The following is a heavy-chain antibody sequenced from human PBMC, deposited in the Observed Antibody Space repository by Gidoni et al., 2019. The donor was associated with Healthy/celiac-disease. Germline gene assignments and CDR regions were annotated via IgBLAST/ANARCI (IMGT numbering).Heavy chain of an antibody. CDR2: ISYDGSTK. CDR3: ARGKGIQLWTFAY. CDR1: GFTFSSYA. J-gene: IGHJ4*02. Sequence: QVQQVETGGGVVQPGRSLRLSCAASGFTFSSYAMHWVRQAPGKGLEWLAVISYDGSTKYYADSVKGRFTISRDNSKNTLYLQMNSLRAEDTAVYYCARGKGIQLWTFAYWGQGTLVTVSS. V-gene: IGHV3-30-3*01. D-gene: IGHD5-18*01.